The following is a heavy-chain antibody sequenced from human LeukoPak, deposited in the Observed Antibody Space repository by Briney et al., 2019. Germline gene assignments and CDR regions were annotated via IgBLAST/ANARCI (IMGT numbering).Heavy chain of an antibody. V-gene: IGHV3-23*01. CDR2: ISGSGGST. CDR3: ATNQPFYGGNSGLLDY. CDR1: GFTFSSYA. D-gene: IGHD4-23*01. J-gene: IGHJ4*02. Sequence: GGSLRLSCAASGFTFSSYAMSWVRQAPGKGLEWVSAISGSGGSTYYADSVKGRFTISRDNSKNTLYLQMNSLRAEDTAVYYCATNQPFYGGNSGLLDYWGQGTLVTVSS.